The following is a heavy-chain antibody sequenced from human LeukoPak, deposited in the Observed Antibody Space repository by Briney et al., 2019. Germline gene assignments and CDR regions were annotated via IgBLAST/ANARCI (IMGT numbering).Heavy chain of an antibody. CDR2: IKQDGSEK. Sequence: GGSLRLSCAVSGFTFSSYWMSWVRQAPGKGLEWVTNIKQDGSEKHYVDSVKGRFTISRDNAKNSLYLQMNSLRGEDTAVYYCARDSRTLPDWGQGTLVTVSS. CDR3: ARDSRTLPD. V-gene: IGHV3-7*03. J-gene: IGHJ4*02. D-gene: IGHD2/OR15-2a*01. CDR1: GFTFSSYW.